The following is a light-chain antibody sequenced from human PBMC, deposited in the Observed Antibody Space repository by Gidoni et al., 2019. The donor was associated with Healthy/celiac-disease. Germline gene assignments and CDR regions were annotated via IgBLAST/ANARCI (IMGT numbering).Light chain of an antibody. V-gene: IGLV2-14*01. CDR3: SSYTSSSTLV. CDR1: SSAVGGYNS. CDR2: EVR. J-gene: IGLJ2*01. Sequence: QSALTQPASVSGSPGQSITIPCTGTSSAVGGYNSVSWYQQHPGKAPKLMIYEVRNRPSGVSKRFSGSKSGNTASLTISGLQAEDEADYYCSSYTSSSTLVFGGGTKLTVL.